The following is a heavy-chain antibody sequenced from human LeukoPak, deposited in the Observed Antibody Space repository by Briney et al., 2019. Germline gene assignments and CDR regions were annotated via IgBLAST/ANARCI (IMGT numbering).Heavy chain of an antibody. CDR3: ARVAPPARGVGFDP. D-gene: IGHD3-10*01. V-gene: IGHV4-39*07. CDR1: GGSISSSSYY. J-gene: IGHJ5*02. Sequence: SETLSLTCTVSGGSISSSSYYWGWIRQPPGKGLEWIGSIYYSGSTYYNPSLKSRVTISVDTSKNQFSLKLSSVPAADTAVYYCARVAPPARGVGFDPWGQGTLVTVSS. CDR2: IYYSGST.